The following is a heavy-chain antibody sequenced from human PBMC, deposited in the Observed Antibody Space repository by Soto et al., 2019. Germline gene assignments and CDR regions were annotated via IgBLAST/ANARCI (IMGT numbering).Heavy chain of an antibody. D-gene: IGHD3-22*01. V-gene: IGHV4-30-4*01. CDR2: IYYSGST. CDR3: ARAHYDSSGYQVLGY. Sequence: SETLSLTCTVSGDSISSGDYYWSWIRQPPGKGLEWIGYIYYSGSTYYNPSLKSRVTISVDTSKNQFSLKLSSVTAADTAVYYCARAHYDSSGYQVLGYWGQGTLVTVSS. CDR1: GDSISSGDYY. J-gene: IGHJ4*02.